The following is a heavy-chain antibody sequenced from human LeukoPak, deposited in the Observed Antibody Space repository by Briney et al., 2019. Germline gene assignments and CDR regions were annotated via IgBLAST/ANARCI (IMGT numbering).Heavy chain of an antibody. V-gene: IGHV3-20*04. CDR2: ISWNGGNT. D-gene: IGHD2-8*01. CDR1: GFKFDDYG. CDR3: AREGIYCVNGVCYLDY. J-gene: IGHJ4*02. Sequence: GESLKISCAASGFKFDDYGMSWVRQAPGKGLEWVSGISWNGGNTGYADSVKGRFTISRDNAKSSLFLQVNSLRADDTAFYYCAREGIYCVNGVCYLDYWGQGTLVTVSS.